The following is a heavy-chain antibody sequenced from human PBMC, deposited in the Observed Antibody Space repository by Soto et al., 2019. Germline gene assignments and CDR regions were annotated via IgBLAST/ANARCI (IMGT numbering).Heavy chain of an antibody. Sequence: GGSLRLSCVASGFTFRDYGMHWVRQAPGKGLEWVAGISHHGLKEHYADSVKGRFTIPRDNSKKTVYLQLNSLRGDDTAVYYCAKDWVGGSNKYYFEYWGQGTLVTVSS. CDR3: AKDWVGGSNKYYFEY. CDR2: ISHHGLKE. J-gene: IGHJ4*02. D-gene: IGHD1-26*01. CDR1: GFTFRDYG. V-gene: IGHV3-30*18.